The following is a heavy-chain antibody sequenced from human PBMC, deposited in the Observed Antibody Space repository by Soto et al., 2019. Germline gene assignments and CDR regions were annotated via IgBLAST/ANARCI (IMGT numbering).Heavy chain of an antibody. V-gene: IGHV3-15*07. CDR3: SADLPDWGAYAFDY. CDR2: VKSKIAGGTI. D-gene: IGHD3-16*01. CDR1: GFTFNGAW. Sequence: EVQLVESGGGLVEPGGSLRLSCAASGFTFNGAWMNWVRQAPGKGLEWVGRVKSKIAGGTIDYAAPVKGRFTISRDDSSSTVSLQMNSLRTEDSAMYYCSADLPDWGAYAFDYWGQGTLVTVSS. J-gene: IGHJ4*02.